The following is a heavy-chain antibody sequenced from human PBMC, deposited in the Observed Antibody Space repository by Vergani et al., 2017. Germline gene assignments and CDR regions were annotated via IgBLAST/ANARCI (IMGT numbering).Heavy chain of an antibody. CDR1: GFTFSSYS. V-gene: IGHV3-48*04. CDR2: ISSSSSTI. J-gene: IGHJ4*02. D-gene: IGHD3-22*01. CDR3: ARDAFTYYYDSSGVGY. Sequence: EVQLVESGGGLVQPGGSLRLSCAASGFTFSSYSMNWVRQAPGKGLEWVSYISSSSSTIYYADSVKGRFTISRDNAKNSLYLQMNSLRAEDTAVYYCARDAFTYYYDSSGVGYWGQGTLVTVSS.